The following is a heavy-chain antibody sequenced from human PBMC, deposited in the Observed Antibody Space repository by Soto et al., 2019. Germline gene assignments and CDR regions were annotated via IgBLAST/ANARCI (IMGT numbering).Heavy chain of an antibody. D-gene: IGHD6-13*01. Sequence: GASVKVSCKASGYTFTSYGISWVRQAPGQGLEWMGWISAYNGNTNYAQKLQGRVTMTTDTSTSTAYMELRSLRSDDTAVYYCARDGRSSSWTKNYYYYGMDVWGQGTTVTVS. CDR1: GYTFTSYG. V-gene: IGHV1-18*01. CDR3: ARDGRSSSWTKNYYYYGMDV. J-gene: IGHJ6*02. CDR2: ISAYNGNT.